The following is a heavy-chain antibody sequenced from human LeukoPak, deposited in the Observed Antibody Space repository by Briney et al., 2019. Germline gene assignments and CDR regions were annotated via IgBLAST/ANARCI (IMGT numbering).Heavy chain of an antibody. D-gene: IGHD2-15*01. Sequence: GGSLRFSCAASGFTFSSYEMNRVRQAPGKGLEWVSYISSSGSTIYYADSVKGRFTISRDNAKNSLYLQMNSLRAEDTAVYYCARGGGRPYCSGGSCYSWFDPWGQGTLVTVSS. CDR1: GFTFSSYE. CDR3: ARGGGRPYCSGGSCYSWFDP. J-gene: IGHJ5*02. CDR2: ISSSGSTI. V-gene: IGHV3-48*03.